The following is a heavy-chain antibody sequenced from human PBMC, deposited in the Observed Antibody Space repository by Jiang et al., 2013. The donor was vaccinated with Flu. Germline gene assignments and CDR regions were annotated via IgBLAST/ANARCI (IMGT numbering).Heavy chain of an antibody. D-gene: IGHD5-18*01. CDR1: GGSNPAVVVTT. CDR3: ARGSEYNYEFDY. V-gene: IGHV4-31*03. CDR2: VYYSGST. J-gene: IGHJ4*02. Sequence: CTVSGGSNPAVVVTTGAGSASTHGKGLEWIGYVYYSGSTYFTPSLRSRISISVDKSKNQFSLKLTSVTAADTAVYYCARGSEYNYEFDYWDQGTLVTVSS.